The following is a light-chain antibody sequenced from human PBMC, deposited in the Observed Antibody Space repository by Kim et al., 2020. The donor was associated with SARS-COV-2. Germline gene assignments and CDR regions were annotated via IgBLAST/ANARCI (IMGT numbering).Light chain of an antibody. CDR1: RGIHNY. Sequence: ASVGDRVTITCRASRGIHNYLAWYQQKPGKVPKLLIYAASTLHSGVPSRFIGSGSGTDFTLIISSLQPEDVATYYCQKYNTSPWTFGQGTKVDIK. V-gene: IGKV1-27*01. CDR2: AAS. J-gene: IGKJ1*01. CDR3: QKYNTSPWT.